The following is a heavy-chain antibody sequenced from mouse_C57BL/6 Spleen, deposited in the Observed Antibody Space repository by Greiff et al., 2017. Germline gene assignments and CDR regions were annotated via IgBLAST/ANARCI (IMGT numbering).Heavy chain of an antibody. J-gene: IGHJ4*01. CDR3: ARNPLTGSYAMDY. V-gene: IGHV1-80*01. D-gene: IGHD4-1*01. Sequence: VQLQQSGAELVKPGASVKISCKASGYAFSSYWMNWVKQRPGKGLEWIGQIYPGDGATNYNGKFKGKATLTADKSSSTAYMQLSSLTSEDSAVYFCARNPLTGSYAMDYWGQGTSVTVSS. CDR1: GYAFSSYW. CDR2: IYPGDGAT.